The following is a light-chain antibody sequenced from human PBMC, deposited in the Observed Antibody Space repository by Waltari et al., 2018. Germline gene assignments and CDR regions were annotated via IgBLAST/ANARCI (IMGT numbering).Light chain of an antibody. J-gene: IGKJ1*01. Sequence: DIQLTQSPSSLSSSVGDRVTITCRASQSISSDLNWYQQKPGKAPKVLVYAASKLQSGGPSRFSGSGSGTDFTLTISSLQPEDSATYYCQKSSSWTFGQGTKVEIK. CDR3: QKSSSWT. CDR2: AAS. V-gene: IGKV1-39*01. CDR1: QSISSD.